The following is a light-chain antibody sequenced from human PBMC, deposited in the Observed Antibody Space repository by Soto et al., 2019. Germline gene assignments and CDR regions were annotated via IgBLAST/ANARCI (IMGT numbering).Light chain of an antibody. V-gene: IGKV3-11*01. Sequence: EIVVTLSPATLSSFPGDGVTLSCRASQYITTRFAWYQHRPGQAPRRLIYQTSIRAAGIPARFSASGSGTDFTLTISDVQPEDFALYYCHQRQSWPRTFGQRSKVDVK. J-gene: IGKJ1*01. CDR3: HQRQSWPRT. CDR1: QYITTR. CDR2: QTS.